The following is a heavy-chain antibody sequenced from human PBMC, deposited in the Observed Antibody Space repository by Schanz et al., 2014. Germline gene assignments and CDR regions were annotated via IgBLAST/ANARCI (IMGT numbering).Heavy chain of an antibody. D-gene: IGHD2-21*02. CDR2: ISGSGVST. V-gene: IGHV3-23*01. J-gene: IGHJ6*03. Sequence: EVQLLESGGGLVQPGGSLRLSCVASGFTFFGSFAMSWVRQAPGKGLEWISAISGSGVSTHYADSVKGRFTISRDNSKSTLYLQVNSLRAEDTAVYYCARPSDSSWYMDVWGKGTTVTVSS. CDR1: GFTFFGSFA. CDR3: ARPSDSSWYMDV.